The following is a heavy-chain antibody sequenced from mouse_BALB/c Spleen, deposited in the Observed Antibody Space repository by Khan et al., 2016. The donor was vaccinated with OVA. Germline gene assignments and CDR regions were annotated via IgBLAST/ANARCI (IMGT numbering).Heavy chain of an antibody. CDR3: ARAYYRYDGDYAMDY. Sequence: QVQLKQSGPGLVAPSQSLSITCTVSGFSLSSYNIHWVSQPPGKGLEWLGMIWGGGGTDYNSTLKSRLTTTKDNPKCKLFLKMNSLLTEDTAMYYCARAYYRYDGDYAMDYWGQGTTVTVSS. V-gene: IGHV2-6-4*01. CDR2: IWGGGGT. D-gene: IGHD2-14*01. CDR1: GFSLSSYN. J-gene: IGHJ4*01.